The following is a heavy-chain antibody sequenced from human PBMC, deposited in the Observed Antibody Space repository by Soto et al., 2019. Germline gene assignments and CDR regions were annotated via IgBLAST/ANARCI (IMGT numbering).Heavy chain of an antibody. V-gene: IGHV4-34*01. CDR1: GGSFSGYY. CDR2: IHQSGST. D-gene: IGHD2-21*01. CDR3: ARGSVTGGRGGDY. J-gene: IGHJ4*02. Sequence: SETLSLTCAVYGGSFSGYYWSWTRLPPGKGLEWIGEIHQSGSTNYNPSLKSRVTISLDTPKNQFSLHLSSVTAADTAVYYCARGSVTGGRGGDYWGQGTQVTVSS.